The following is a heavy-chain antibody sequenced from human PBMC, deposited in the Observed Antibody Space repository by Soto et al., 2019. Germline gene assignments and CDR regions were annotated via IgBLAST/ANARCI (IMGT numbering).Heavy chain of an antibody. J-gene: IGHJ4*02. D-gene: IGHD3-3*01. CDR2: IDPSGGST. V-gene: IGHV1-46*01. CDR1: GYTFTSYY. CDR3: ARDIAIFGVVRVSQIDY. Sequence: ASVKVSCKASGYTFTSYYMHWVRQAPGQGLEWMGIIDPSGGSTSYAQKFQGRVTMTRDTSTSTVYMELSSLRSEDTAVYYCARDIAIFGVVRVSQIDYWGQGTLFTVSS.